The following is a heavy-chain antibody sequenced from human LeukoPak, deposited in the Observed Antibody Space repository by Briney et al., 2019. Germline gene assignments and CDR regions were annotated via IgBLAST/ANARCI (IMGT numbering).Heavy chain of an antibody. CDR2: ISSSSSYI. CDR3: ARDSGISPAVDY. J-gene: IGHJ4*02. Sequence: GGSLRLSCAASGFTFSSYSMNWVRQAPGKGLEWVSSISSSSSYIYYADSVKGRFTISRDNAKSSLYLQMNSLRAEDTAVYYCARDSGISPAVDYWGQGTLVTVSS. V-gene: IGHV3-21*01. D-gene: IGHD3-10*01. CDR1: GFTFSSYS.